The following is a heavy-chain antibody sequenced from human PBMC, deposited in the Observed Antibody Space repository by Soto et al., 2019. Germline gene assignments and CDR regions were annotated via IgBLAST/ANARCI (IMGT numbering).Heavy chain of an antibody. D-gene: IGHD3-10*01. CDR2: IIPIFGTA. CDR3: ARGRSFGELFDY. CDR1: GGTFSSYA. Sequence: SVKVSCKASGGTFSSYAISWVRQAPGQGLEWMGGIIPIFGTANYAQKFQGRVTITADESTSTAYMELSSLRSEDTAVYYCARGRSFGELFDYWGQGTLVTVCS. V-gene: IGHV1-69*13. J-gene: IGHJ4*02.